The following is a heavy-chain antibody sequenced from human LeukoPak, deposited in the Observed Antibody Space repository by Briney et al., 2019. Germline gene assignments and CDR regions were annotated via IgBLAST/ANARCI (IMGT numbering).Heavy chain of an antibody. CDR1: XASMTSYY. V-gene: IGHV4-59*01. D-gene: IGHD7-27*01. J-gene: IGHJ4*02. CDR2: MYFGERT. Sequence: TCTXXXASMTSYYWTWIRQPPGKGLEWVGYMYFGERTNYNPSLKSRATISIDTSKKQFSLNLKSVTAADTAVYYCARIPGDRPDDWGQGTLVTVS. CDR3: ARIPGDRPDD.